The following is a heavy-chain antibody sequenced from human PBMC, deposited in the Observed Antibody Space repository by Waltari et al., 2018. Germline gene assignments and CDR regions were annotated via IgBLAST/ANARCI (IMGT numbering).Heavy chain of an antibody. V-gene: IGHV1-58*02. D-gene: IGHD2-8*01. Sequence: QMQLVQSGPEVKKPGTSVKVSCKASGFTFTSSAMQWVRQARGPRLEWIGWIVVGSGNTNYAQKFQERVTITRDMSTSTAYMELSSLRSEDTAVYYCAAGFPIVLTETNFDYWGQGTLVTVSS. J-gene: IGHJ4*02. CDR1: GFTFTSSA. CDR3: AAGFPIVLTETNFDY. CDR2: IVVGSGNT.